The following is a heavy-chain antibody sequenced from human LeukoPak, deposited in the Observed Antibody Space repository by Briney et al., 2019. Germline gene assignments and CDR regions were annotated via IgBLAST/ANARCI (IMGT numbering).Heavy chain of an antibody. V-gene: IGHV4-59*01. J-gene: IGHJ4*02. CDR3: ARSYYGSGSYYSFDY. CDR1: GGSPSTYC. Sequence: SETLSLTCSVSGGSPSTYCWTWIRQSPGKGLEWIGYIYYSGSTNYNPSLKSRVTISVDTSKNQFSLNLSSVTAADTAVYYCARSYYGSGSYYSFDYWGQGTLVTVSS. D-gene: IGHD3-10*01. CDR2: IYYSGST.